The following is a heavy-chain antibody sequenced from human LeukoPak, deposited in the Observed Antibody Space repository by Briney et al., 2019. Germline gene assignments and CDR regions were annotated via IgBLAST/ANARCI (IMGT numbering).Heavy chain of an antibody. Sequence: GGSLRLSCAASGFTFSNAWMSWVRQAPGKGLEWVGRIKSKTDGGTTDYAAPVKGRFTISRDDSKNTLYLQMNSLKTEDTAVYYCTTDLGIVVVPPHGMDVWGQGTTVTVSS. CDR2: IKSKTDGGTT. D-gene: IGHD3-22*01. J-gene: IGHJ6*02. V-gene: IGHV3-15*01. CDR1: GFTFSNAW. CDR3: TTDLGIVVVPPHGMDV.